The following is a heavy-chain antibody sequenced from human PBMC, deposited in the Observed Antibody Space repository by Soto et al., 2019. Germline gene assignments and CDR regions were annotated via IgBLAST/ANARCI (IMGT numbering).Heavy chain of an antibody. CDR1: GFTFGDYA. V-gene: IGHV3-49*03. CDR2: IRSKAYGGTT. Sequence: PGGSLRLSCTASGFTFGDYAMSWFRQAPGKGLEWVGFIRSKAYGGTTEYAASVKGRFTISRDDSKSIAYLQMNSLKTEDTAVYYCTRDRDSGCSSTSCYLLLYYGMDVWGQGTTVTAP. CDR3: TRDRDSGCSSTSCYLLLYYGMDV. D-gene: IGHD2-2*01. J-gene: IGHJ6*02.